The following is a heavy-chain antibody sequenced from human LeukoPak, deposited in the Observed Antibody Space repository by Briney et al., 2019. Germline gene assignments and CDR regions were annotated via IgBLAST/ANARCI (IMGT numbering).Heavy chain of an antibody. CDR3: ARDRYYYGSGRQD. J-gene: IGHJ4*02. D-gene: IGHD3-10*01. Sequence: SETLSLTCTVSGGSISSSNYYWGWIRQPPGKGLEWIGSIYYSGSTYYNPSLKSRVTISVDTSKNQFSLKLSSVTAADTAVYYCARDRYYYGSGRQDWGQGTLVTVSS. V-gene: IGHV4-39*07. CDR2: IYYSGST. CDR1: GGSISSSNYY.